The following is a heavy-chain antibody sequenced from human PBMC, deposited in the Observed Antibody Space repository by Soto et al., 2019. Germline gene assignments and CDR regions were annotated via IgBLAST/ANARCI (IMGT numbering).Heavy chain of an antibody. J-gene: IGHJ4*02. Sequence: EVPLLESGGGLVQPGGSLRLSCAASGFTFSSYAMSWVRQAPGKWLEWVSAISGSGGSTYYADSVKGRFTISRDNSKNTLYLQMNSLRAEDTAVYYCAKGIRWFGDFDYRGQGTLVTVSS. V-gene: IGHV3-23*01. CDR2: ISGSGGST. D-gene: IGHD3-10*01. CDR1: GFTFSSYA. CDR3: AKGIRWFGDFDY.